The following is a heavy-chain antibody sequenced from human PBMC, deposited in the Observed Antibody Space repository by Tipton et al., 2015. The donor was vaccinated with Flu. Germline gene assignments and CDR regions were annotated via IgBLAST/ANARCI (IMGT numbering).Heavy chain of an antibody. CDR3: ARDQVSPHLTYGMDV. Sequence: TLSLTCTVSGGSVSSGCYYWSWIRQPPGRGLEWIGYIYYSGSTNYNPSLKIPVTISVDTSKNQFSLKLSSVTAAATAVYYCARDQVSPHLTYGMDVLGQGTTVTAS. CDR1: GGSVSSGCYY. J-gene: IGHJ6*02. V-gene: IGHV4-61*01. D-gene: IGHD2-21*01. CDR2: IYYSGST.